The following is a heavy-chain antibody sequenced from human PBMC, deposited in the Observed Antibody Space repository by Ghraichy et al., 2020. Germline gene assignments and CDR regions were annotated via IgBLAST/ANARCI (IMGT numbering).Heavy chain of an antibody. D-gene: IGHD3-10*01. CDR3: ARDRERYSGSGSSFDY. CDR1: GDSVSSNRAG. V-gene: IGHV6-1*01. Sequence: SQTHSLTCAISGDSVSSNRAGWNWIRQSPSRGLEWLGRTYYRSKWNNDFALSVKSRITIKPDTSKNHFSLQLNSVTPEDTAVYYCARDRERYSGSGSSFDYWGQGPRVTVSS. J-gene: IGHJ4*02. CDR2: TYYRSKWNN.